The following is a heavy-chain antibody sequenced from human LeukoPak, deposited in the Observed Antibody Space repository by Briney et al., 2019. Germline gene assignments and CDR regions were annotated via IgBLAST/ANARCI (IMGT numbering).Heavy chain of an antibody. CDR3: AGTKNIAAAGRLDY. Sequence: SGGSLRLSCAASGFTFSSYSMNWVRQAPGKGLEWVSVLYSVGDTYYGDSVKGRFTISRDNSKNTLYLQMNSLRAEDTAVYYCAGTKNIAAAGRLDYWGQGTLVTVSS. CDR1: GFTFSSYS. V-gene: IGHV3-53*01. D-gene: IGHD6-13*01. CDR2: LYSVGDT. J-gene: IGHJ4*02.